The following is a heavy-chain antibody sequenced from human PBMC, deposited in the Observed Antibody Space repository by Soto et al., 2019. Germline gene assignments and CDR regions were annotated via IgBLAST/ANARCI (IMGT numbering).Heavy chain of an antibody. J-gene: IGHJ4*02. CDR2: INSDGSST. Sequence: GGSLRLSCTASGFTFGDYAMSWFRQAPGKGLVWVSRINSDGSSTSYADSVKGRFTISRDNAKNTLYLQMNSLRAEDTAVYYCASSLLTPFNYWGQGTLVTVSS. CDR3: ASSLLTPFNY. CDR1: GFTFGDYA. V-gene: IGHV3-74*01. D-gene: IGHD7-27*01.